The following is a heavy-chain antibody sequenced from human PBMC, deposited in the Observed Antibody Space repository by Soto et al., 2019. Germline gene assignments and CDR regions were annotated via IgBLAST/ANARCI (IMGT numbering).Heavy chain of an antibody. D-gene: IGHD6-13*01. CDR3: ARAAMGGSSWPFDY. CDR2: IYHSGST. Sequence: SETLSLPCVLSGGSIISSNWQSWVRQPPGKGLEWIGEIYHSGSTNYNPSLKSRVTISVDKSKNQFSLKLSSVTAADTAVYYCARAAMGGSSWPFDYWGQGTLVS. V-gene: IGHV4-4*02. CDR1: GGSIISSNW. J-gene: IGHJ4*02.